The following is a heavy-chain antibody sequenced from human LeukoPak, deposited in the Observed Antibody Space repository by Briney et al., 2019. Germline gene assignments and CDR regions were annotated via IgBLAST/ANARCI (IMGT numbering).Heavy chain of an antibody. J-gene: IGHJ4*02. CDR3: TTGGDRGRSGFDY. D-gene: IGHD3-3*01. CDR2: FKGKIDGGTT. Sequence: PGGSLRLSCAASGFTFRNAWMSWVRQAPGKGLEWVGHFKGKIDGGTTDYAAPVKGRFTFSRDDSKNTLYLQMNSLNTEDTGVYYCTTGGDRGRSGFDYWGQGTLVTVSS. V-gene: IGHV3-15*01. CDR1: GFTFRNAW.